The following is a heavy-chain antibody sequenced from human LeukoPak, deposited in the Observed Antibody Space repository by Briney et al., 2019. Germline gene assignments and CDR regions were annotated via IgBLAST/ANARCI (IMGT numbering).Heavy chain of an antibody. Sequence: GGSLRLSCAASGFTFRSYGMHWVRQAPGKGLEWVAVISYDGSNKYYADSVKGRFTISRDNSKNTLYLQMNSLRAEDTAVYYCAKDKYYYGSGSSYMDVWGKGTTVTVSS. CDR3: AKDKYYYGSGSSYMDV. V-gene: IGHV3-30*18. J-gene: IGHJ6*03. CDR1: GFTFRSYG. CDR2: ISYDGSNK. D-gene: IGHD3-10*01.